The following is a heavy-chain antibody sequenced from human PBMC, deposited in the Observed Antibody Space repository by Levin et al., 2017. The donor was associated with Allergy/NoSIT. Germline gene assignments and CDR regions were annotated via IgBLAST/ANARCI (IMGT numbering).Heavy chain of an antibody. D-gene: IGHD3-3*01. Sequence: PGGSLRLSCAGSGFSFSDYYISWIRQAPGKGLEWISYISATGKTTSYTDSVKGRFTISRDNVNNSVYLQMNSLRVEDTAVYFCAGDKDDFGSGGGGFAHWGQGTVVTVSS. CDR3: AGDKDDFGSGGGGFAH. J-gene: IGHJ5*02. CDR2: ISATGKTT. V-gene: IGHV3-11*01. CDR1: GFSFSDYY.